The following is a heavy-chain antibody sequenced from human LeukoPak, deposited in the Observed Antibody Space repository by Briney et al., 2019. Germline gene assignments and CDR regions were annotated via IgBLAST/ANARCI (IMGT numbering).Heavy chain of an antibody. CDR3: ARAHYYGSSATDAFDI. CDR2: INPSGGST. D-gene: IGHD3-22*01. J-gene: IGHJ3*02. CDR1: GYTFTSYY. V-gene: IGHV1-46*01. Sequence: ASVKVSCKASGYTFTSYYMHWVRQAPGQGLEWMGIINPSGGSTSYAQKFQGRVTMTRDTSTSTVYMELSSLRSEDTAVYYCARAHYYGSSATDAFDIWGQGTMVTVSS.